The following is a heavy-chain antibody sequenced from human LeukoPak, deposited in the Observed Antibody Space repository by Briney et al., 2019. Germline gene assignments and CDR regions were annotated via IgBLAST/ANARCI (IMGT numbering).Heavy chain of an antibody. V-gene: IGHV1-2*02. CDR1: GYTFTGYY. J-gene: IGHJ4*02. Sequence: ASVKVSCKASGYTFTGYYMHWVRQAPGQGLEWMGWINPNSGGTNYAQKFQGRVTMTRDTSISTAYMELSRLRSDDTAVYYCARGRTYYDSSGYYIPFDYWGQGTLVTVSS. CDR3: ARGRTYYDSSGYYIPFDY. D-gene: IGHD3-22*01. CDR2: INPNSGGT.